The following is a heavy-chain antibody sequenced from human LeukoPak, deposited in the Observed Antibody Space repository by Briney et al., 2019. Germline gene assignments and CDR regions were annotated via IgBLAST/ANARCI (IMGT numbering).Heavy chain of an antibody. Sequence: ASMKVSCKASGYTFTGYYVHWVRQAPGQGLEWMGRINPNSGDTNYAQKFQGRVTMTRDTSISTAYMELSRLRSDDTAVYYCARDYCGGDCFPDYWGQGTLVTVSS. D-gene: IGHD2-21*02. V-gene: IGHV1-2*06. CDR1: GYTFTGYY. CDR3: ARDYCGGDCFPDY. J-gene: IGHJ4*02. CDR2: INPNSGDT.